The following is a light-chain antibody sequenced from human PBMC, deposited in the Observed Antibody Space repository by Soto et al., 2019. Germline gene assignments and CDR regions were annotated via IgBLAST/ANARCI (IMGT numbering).Light chain of an antibody. V-gene: IGLV1-51*01. J-gene: IGLJ2*01. CDR2: DNN. CDR1: SSNIGNNY. CDR3: ATWDGSLPAEV. Sequence: QSVLTQPPSVSAAPGQKVTISCSGSSSNIGNNYVSWYQQLPGTAPKLLIYDNNKRPSGIPDRFSGSKSGTSGTLDITGPQTGDEADYYCATWDGSLPAEVFGGGTKVTVL.